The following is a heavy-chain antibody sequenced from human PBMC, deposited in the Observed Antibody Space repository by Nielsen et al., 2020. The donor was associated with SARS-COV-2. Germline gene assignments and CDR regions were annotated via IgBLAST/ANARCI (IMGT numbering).Heavy chain of an antibody. Sequence: SVKVSCKASGFTFTSSAVQWVRQARGQRLKWIGWIVVGSGNTNYAQKFQERVTITRDMSTSTAYMELSSLRSEDTAVYYCAADRGRYCGGDCPPHPWGQGTLVTVSS. J-gene: IGHJ5*02. CDR1: GFTFTSSA. V-gene: IGHV1-58*01. CDR2: IVVGSGNT. CDR3: AADRGRYCGGDCPPHP. D-gene: IGHD2-21*02.